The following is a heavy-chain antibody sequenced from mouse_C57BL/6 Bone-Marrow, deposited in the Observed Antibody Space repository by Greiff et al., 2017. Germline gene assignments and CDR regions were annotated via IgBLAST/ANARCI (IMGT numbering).Heavy chain of an antibody. J-gene: IGHJ1*03. Sequence: VQVVESGPELARPWASVKISCQAFYTFSRRVHFAIRDTNYWMQWVKQRPGQGLEWIGAIYPGNGDTSYNQKFKGKATLTADKSSSTAYMQLSSLTSDDSAVYYCACRGSSPLGYFDVWGTGTTVTVSS. CDR3: SDDSAVYYCACRGSSPLGYFDV. CDR2: GQGLEWIG. V-gene: IGHV1-87*01. D-gene: IGHD1-1*01. CDR1: YTFSRRVH.